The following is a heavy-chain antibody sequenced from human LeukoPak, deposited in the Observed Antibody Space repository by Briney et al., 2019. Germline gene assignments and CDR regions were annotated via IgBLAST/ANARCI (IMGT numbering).Heavy chain of an antibody. CDR3: ARGGIAVAEGIYNWFDP. CDR1: GGSISSYY. D-gene: IGHD6-19*01. V-gene: IGHV4-59*12. CDR2: IYDSGST. J-gene: IGHJ5*02. Sequence: SETLSLTCSVSGGSISSYYWSWIRQPPGKGLEWIGYIYDSGSTNFKSPLKSRVTMSVDTSKNQFSLKLSSVTAADTAVYYCARGGIAVAEGIYNWFDPWDQGTLVTVSS.